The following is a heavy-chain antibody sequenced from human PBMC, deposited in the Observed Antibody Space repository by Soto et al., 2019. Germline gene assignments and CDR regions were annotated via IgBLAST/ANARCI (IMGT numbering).Heavy chain of an antibody. J-gene: IGHJ6*02. CDR2: INHSGST. CDR1: GGSFSGYY. Sequence: SETLSLTCAVYGGSFSGYYWSWIRQPPGKGLEWIGEINHSGSTNYNPSLKSRVTISVDTSKNQFSLKLSSVTAADTAVYYCARVRKYGVPHYYGMDVWGQGTTVTVSS. D-gene: IGHD3-10*01. V-gene: IGHV4-34*01. CDR3: ARVRKYGVPHYYGMDV.